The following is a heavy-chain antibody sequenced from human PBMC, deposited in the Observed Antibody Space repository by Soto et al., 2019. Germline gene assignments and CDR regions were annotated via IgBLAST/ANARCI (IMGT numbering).Heavy chain of an antibody. V-gene: IGHV4-34*01. CDR3: ARGKLSDYVWGSYRYHFDY. Sequence: SETVSRTCAVYGGSFSGYYWSWIRQPPGKGLEWIGEINHSGSTNYNPSLKSRVTISVDTSKNQFSLKLSSVTAADTAVYYCARGKLSDYVWGSYRYHFDYWGQGTVVTVSS. J-gene: IGHJ4*02. CDR2: INHSGST. D-gene: IGHD3-16*02. CDR1: GGSFSGYY.